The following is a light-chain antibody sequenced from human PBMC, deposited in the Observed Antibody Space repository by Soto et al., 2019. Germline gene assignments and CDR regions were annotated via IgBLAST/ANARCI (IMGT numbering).Light chain of an antibody. CDR2: DAS. Sequence: LTRSPGTLSLSPGERVTPSCRAIQRVYSSYLAWYQQRPGQAPRLLFYDASIRATGIPDRFSGSGSGTDFSLTISRMEPEDFAVYYCHQYASSPWTFGQGTKVDIK. CDR1: QRVYSSY. J-gene: IGKJ1*01. V-gene: IGKV3-20*01. CDR3: HQYASSPWT.